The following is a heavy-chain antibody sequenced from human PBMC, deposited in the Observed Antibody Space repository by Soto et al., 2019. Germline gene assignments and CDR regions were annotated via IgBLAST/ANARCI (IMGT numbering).Heavy chain of an antibody. CDR3: AKVTGDSSGYNKDYFDY. CDR2: ISYDGSNK. V-gene: IGHV3-30*18. CDR1: GFTFSSYG. J-gene: IGHJ4*02. D-gene: IGHD3-22*01. Sequence: PGGSLRLSCAASGFTFSSYGMHWVRQAPGKGLEWVAVISYDGSNKYYADSVKGRFTISRDNSKNTLYLQMNSLRAEDTAVYYCAKVTGDSSGYNKDYFDYWGQGTLVTVSS.